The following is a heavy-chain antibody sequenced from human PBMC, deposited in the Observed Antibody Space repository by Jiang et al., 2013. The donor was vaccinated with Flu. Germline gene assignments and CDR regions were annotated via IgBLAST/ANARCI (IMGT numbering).Heavy chain of an antibody. J-gene: IGHJ2*01. D-gene: IGHD2-15*01. CDR2: ISSSGRTI. Sequence: ASGFPFSDYYMSWIRQAPGKGLEWVSYISSSGRTIYYADSVKGRFTISRDNAKNSLYLQMNSLGAEDTAVYYCARDIVVAPGDWYFDLWGRGTLVTVSS. V-gene: IGHV3-11*01. CDR1: GFPFSDYY. CDR3: ARDIVVAPGDWYFDL.